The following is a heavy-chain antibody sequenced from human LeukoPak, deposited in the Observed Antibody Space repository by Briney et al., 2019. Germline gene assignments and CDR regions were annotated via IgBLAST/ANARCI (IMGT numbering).Heavy chain of an antibody. CDR2: IYTSGST. Sequence: SETLSLTCTGSGGSISIYYWSWIRQPAGKGLEWIGRIYTSGSTNYNPSLKSRVTMSVDTSKNQSSLKLSSVTAADTAVYYCARDTHYYDSSGYYGAAFDIWGQGTMVTVSS. D-gene: IGHD3-22*01. V-gene: IGHV4-4*07. CDR3: ARDTHYYDSSGYYGAAFDI. CDR1: GGSISIYY. J-gene: IGHJ3*02.